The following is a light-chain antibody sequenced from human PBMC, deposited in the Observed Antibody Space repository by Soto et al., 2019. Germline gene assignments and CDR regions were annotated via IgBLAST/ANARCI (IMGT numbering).Light chain of an antibody. CDR3: QQYGRSLT. CDR1: QSVSTN. V-gene: IGKV3-20*01. J-gene: IGKJ3*01. Sequence: EIVMTQSPATLSVPPGERATLSCRASQSVSTNFAWYQQKPGQAPRLLIYDASSRATGIPDRFSGSGSGTDFTLTIRGLEPEDFAVYYCQQYGRSLTFGPGTKVDIK. CDR2: DAS.